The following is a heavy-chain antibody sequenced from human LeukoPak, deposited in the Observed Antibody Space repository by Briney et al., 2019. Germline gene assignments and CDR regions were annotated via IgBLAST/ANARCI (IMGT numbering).Heavy chain of an antibody. Sequence: AGSLRLSCAASGFTFSSYAMSWVRQAPGKGLEWVSVISNSAGSTFYADSVKGRFTISRDDSKNTLYLQMNSLRAEDTAVYYCARGPTILTHWGQGTLVTVSS. CDR2: ISNSAGST. J-gene: IGHJ4*02. CDR3: ARGPTILTH. D-gene: IGHD5-24*01. CDR1: GFTFSSYA. V-gene: IGHV3-23*01.